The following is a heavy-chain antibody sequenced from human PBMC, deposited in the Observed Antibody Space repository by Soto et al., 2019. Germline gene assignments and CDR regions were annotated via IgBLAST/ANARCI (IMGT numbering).Heavy chain of an antibody. D-gene: IGHD2-21*02. J-gene: IGHJ1*01. CDR3: ARGGYCGGDCYSYFQH. V-gene: IGHV4-34*01. Sequence: SETLSLTCAVYGGSFSGYYWSWIRQPPGKGLEWIGEINHSGSTNYNPSLKSRVTISVDTSKNQFSLKLSSVTAADTAVYYCARGGYCGGDCYSYFQHWGQGTLVTVSS. CDR2: INHSGST. CDR1: GGSFSGYY.